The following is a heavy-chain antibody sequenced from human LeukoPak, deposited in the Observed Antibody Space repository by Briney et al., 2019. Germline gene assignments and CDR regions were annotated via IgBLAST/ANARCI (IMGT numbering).Heavy chain of an antibody. CDR1: GFTFSDYY. J-gene: IGHJ3*02. CDR3: ARDQAVVTAMNAFDI. CDR2: ISSSGSTI. D-gene: IGHD2-21*02. V-gene: IGHV3-11*04. Sequence: GGSLRLSCAASGFTFSDYYMSWIRQAPGKGLEWVSYISSSGSTIYYADSVKGRFTISRDNDKNSLYLQMNSLTAEDTAVYYCARDQAVVTAMNAFDIWGQGTMVTVSS.